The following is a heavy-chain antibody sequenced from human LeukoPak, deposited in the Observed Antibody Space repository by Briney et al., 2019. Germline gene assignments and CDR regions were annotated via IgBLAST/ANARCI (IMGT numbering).Heavy chain of an antibody. J-gene: IGHJ5*02. V-gene: IGHV1-2*02. D-gene: IGHD6-13*01. CDR3: AKSRAAWYRHNWFDP. CDR1: GYTFTGYY. Sequence: ASVKVSCKASGYTFTGYYMHWVRQAPGQGLEWMGWINTNSGGTNYAQKFQGGVTMTRDTSISTAYMELSRLRSDDTAVYYCAKSRAAWYRHNWFDPWGQGTLVTVSS. CDR2: INTNSGGT.